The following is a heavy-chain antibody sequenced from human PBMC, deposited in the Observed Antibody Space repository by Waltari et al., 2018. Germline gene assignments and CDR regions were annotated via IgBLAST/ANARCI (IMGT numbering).Heavy chain of an antibody. CDR2: IYHSGDS. Sequence: QVQLQESGPGLVKPSETLSLTCPIPGYSITSAFYWGRFRQPPGKGLEWTGSIYHSGDSHHNPSLTSRVTISLDSPKTPFSLRLISVTATDTATYYCARDWRHWSSTTCQKAFDSWGQGTLVTGSS. V-gene: IGHV4-38-2*02. CDR3: ARDWRHWSSTTCQKAFDS. D-gene: IGHD2-2*01. CDR1: GYSITSAFY. J-gene: IGHJ3*02.